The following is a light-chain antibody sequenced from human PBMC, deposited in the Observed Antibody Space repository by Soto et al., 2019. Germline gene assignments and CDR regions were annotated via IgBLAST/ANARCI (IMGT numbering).Light chain of an antibody. CDR2: GAS. CDR3: QQYGTSPRT. V-gene: IGKV3-20*01. J-gene: IGKJ1*01. CDR1: ESVSSNY. Sequence: EIVLTQSPGTLCLSPGERATLSCRATESVSSNYLAWYQQKPGQAPRVLIYGASIRATGIPDRFSGSGSETDFTLTISRLEPEDFAVYYCQQYGTSPRTFGQGTKVDIK.